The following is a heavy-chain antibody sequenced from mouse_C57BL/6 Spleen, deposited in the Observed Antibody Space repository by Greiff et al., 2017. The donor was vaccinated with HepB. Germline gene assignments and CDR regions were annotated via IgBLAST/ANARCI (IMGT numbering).Heavy chain of an antibody. V-gene: IGHV1-19*01. Sequence: EVKLQQSGPVLVKPGASVKMSCKASGYTFTDYYMNWVKQSHGKSLEWIGVINPYNGGTSYNQKFKGKATLTVDKSSSTAYMELNSLTSEDSAVYYCARGTGTDAMDYWGQGTSVTVSS. J-gene: IGHJ4*01. CDR2: INPYNGGT. CDR1: GYTFTDYY. CDR3: ARGTGTDAMDY. D-gene: IGHD4-1*01.